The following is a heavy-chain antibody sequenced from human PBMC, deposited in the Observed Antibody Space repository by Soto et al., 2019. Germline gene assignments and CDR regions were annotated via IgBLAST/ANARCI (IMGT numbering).Heavy chain of an antibody. CDR3: ARVSAAGTPFHY. CDR2: IYYSGST. J-gene: IGHJ4*02. CDR1: GGSISSYY. D-gene: IGHD6-13*01. Sequence: QVQLQESGPGLVKPSETLSLTCTVSGGSISSYYWSWIRQPPGKGLEWIGYIYYSGSTNYNPSLKSRVTISVDTSTNQFSLKPSSVTAADTAVYYCARVSAAGTPFHYWGQGTLVTVSS. V-gene: IGHV4-59*01.